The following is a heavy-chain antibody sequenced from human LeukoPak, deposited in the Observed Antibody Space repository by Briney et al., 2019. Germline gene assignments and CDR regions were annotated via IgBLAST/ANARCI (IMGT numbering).Heavy chain of an antibody. V-gene: IGHV3-74*01. CDR3: ARDLFPYYYDSSGYFFGY. Sequence: GGSLRLSCAASGFTFSSYWMHWVRQAPGKGLVWVSRINSDGSSTSYADSVKGRFTISRDNAKNTLYLQMNSLRAEDTAVYYCARDLFPYYYDSSGYFFGYWGQGTLVTVSS. D-gene: IGHD3-22*01. CDR2: INSDGSST. CDR1: GFTFSSYW. J-gene: IGHJ4*02.